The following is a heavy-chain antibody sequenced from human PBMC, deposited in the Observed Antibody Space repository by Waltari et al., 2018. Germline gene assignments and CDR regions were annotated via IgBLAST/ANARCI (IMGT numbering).Heavy chain of an antibody. V-gene: IGHV1-2*06. CDR3: ARGAVRFLEWLAPAARDWFDP. CDR1: GYTFTGYY. CDR2: INPNSGGT. D-gene: IGHD3-3*01. Sequence: QVQLVQSGAEVKKPGASVKVSCKASGYTFTGYYMHWVRQAPGQGLEWMGRINPNSGGTNYAQKFQGRVTMTRDTSISTAYMELSRLRSDDTAVYYCARGAVRFLEWLAPAARDWFDPWGQGTLVTVSS. J-gene: IGHJ5*02.